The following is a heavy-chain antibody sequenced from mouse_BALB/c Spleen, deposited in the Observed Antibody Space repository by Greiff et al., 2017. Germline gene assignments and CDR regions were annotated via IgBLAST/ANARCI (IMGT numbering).Heavy chain of an antibody. Sequence: VQLQQSGAELVRPGALVKLSCKASGFNIKDYYMHWVKQRPEQGLEWIGWIDPENGNTIYDPKFQGKASITADTSSNTAYLQLSSLTSEDTADYYSARDRYDEVFDYWGQGTTLTVSS. CDR3: ARDRYDEVFDY. V-gene: IGHV14-1*02. CDR2: IDPENGNT. D-gene: IGHD2-14*01. CDR1: GFNIKDYY. J-gene: IGHJ2*01.